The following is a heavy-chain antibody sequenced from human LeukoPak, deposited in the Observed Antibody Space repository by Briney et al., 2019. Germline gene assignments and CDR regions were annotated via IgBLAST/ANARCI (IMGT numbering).Heavy chain of an antibody. CDR2: ISGSGGST. CDR3: AKDLYDRSGYYYTIMDY. V-gene: IGHV3-23*01. CDR1: GFTFSSYA. Sequence: PGGSLRLSRAASGFTFSSYAMSWVRQAPGRGLEWVSAISGSGGSTYYADSVKGRFTISRDNSKNTLYLQMNRLRAEDTAVYYCAKDLYDRSGYYYTIMDYWGQGTLVTVTS. D-gene: IGHD3-22*01. J-gene: IGHJ4*02.